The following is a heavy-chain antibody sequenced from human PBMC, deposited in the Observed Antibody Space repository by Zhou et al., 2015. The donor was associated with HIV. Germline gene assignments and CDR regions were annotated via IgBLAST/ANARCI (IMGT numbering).Heavy chain of an antibody. D-gene: IGHD7-27*01. CDR2: IVPFFGPA. CDR3: AREGWGSWYLDL. Sequence: QVQLVQSGTEVKKPGSSVKVSCKASGGTFSKHGISWVRQAPGQGLEWMGGIVPFFGPANYAQNFQGRATITADKSTNTVYMELNSLRSEDTAAYYCAREGWGSWYLDLWGRGTLVSVSS. V-gene: IGHV1-69*06. J-gene: IGHJ2*01. CDR1: GGTFSKHG.